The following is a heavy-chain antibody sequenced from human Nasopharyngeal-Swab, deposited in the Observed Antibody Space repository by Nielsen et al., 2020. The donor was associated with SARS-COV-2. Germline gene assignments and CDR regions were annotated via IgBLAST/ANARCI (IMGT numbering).Heavy chain of an antibody. CDR3: ARDGQPAAGYSGYDYLRGLNY. D-gene: IGHD5-12*01. CDR1: GYSFTSYW. Sequence: KVSCKGSGYSFTSYWIDWVRQVPGKGLEWMGIIYPGDSETSYSPSFQGQVTISADKSISTAYLQLSSLKASDTAMYYCARDGQPAAGYSGYDYLRGLNYWGQGTLVTVSS. CDR2: IYPGDSET. J-gene: IGHJ4*02. V-gene: IGHV5-51*01.